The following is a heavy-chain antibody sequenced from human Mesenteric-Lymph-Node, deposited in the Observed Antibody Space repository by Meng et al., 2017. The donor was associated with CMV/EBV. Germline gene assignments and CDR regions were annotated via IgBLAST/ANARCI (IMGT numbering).Heavy chain of an antibody. J-gene: IGHJ4*02. V-gene: IGHV1-18*01. D-gene: IGHD2-2*02. Sequence: ASVKVSCKTSGYSFSDHFMHWVRRAPGQGLELVGWISAYNGNTNYAQKLQGRVTMTTDTSTSTAYMELRSLRSDDTAVYYCARDTRYCSSTSCYTGKIDYWGQGTLVTVSS. CDR1: GYSFSDHF. CDR2: ISAYNGNT. CDR3: ARDTRYCSSTSCYTGKIDY.